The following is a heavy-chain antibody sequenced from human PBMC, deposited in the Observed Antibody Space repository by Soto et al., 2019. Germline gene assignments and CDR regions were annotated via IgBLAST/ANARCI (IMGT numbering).Heavy chain of an antibody. CDR2: IIPIFGTT. CDR3: ARNLNGGSYHWKNWFDP. Sequence: GASVKVSCKSSGGTFSSYAISWVRQAPGQGLEWMGDIIPIFGTTNYALKFQGRVTITADESTSTAYMELSSLTSEDTAVYYCARNLNGGSYHWKNWFDPWGQGTQVTVSS. D-gene: IGHD1-1*01. J-gene: IGHJ5*02. CDR1: GGTFSSYA. V-gene: IGHV1-69*13.